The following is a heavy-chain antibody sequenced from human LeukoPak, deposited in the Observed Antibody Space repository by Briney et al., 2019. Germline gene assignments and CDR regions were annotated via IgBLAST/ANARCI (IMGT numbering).Heavy chain of an antibody. CDR2: IYHSGTT. J-gene: IGHJ4*02. D-gene: IGHD2-15*01. V-gene: IGHV4-4*02. Sequence: SETLSLTCAVSGGSISSYNWWSWVRQPPGKGLEWIGEIYHSGTTNYSPSLKSRVTMSVDKSKNQFSMTLNSVTAADTAVYFCANRYCSGGSCYPYHYWGQGTLVTVSS. CDR1: GGSISSYNW. CDR3: ANRYCSGGSCYPYHY.